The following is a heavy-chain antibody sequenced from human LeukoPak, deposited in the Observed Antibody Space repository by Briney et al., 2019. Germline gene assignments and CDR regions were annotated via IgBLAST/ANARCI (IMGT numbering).Heavy chain of an antibody. V-gene: IGHV4-34*01. Sequence: SETLSLTSAVYGGSFSGYYWSWIRQPPGKGLEWIGEINHSGSTNYNPSLKSRVTISIDTSKNQFSLKLNSVTAADTAVYYCATFRGSPRRGPLDNWGQGTLVSVSS. CDR1: GGSFSGYY. J-gene: IGHJ4*02. CDR3: ATFRGSPRRGPLDN. CDR2: INHSGST. D-gene: IGHD5-12*01.